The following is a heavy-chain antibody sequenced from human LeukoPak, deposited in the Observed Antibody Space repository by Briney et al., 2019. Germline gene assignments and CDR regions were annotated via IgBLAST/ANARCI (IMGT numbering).Heavy chain of an antibody. CDR3: ARGGGVDILTGFQY. Sequence: SVKVSCKASGYTFTGYYMHWVRQAPGQGLEWMGRIIPILDVTNYAQKFQGRVTITADQSTSTAYMELSSLRSEDTAVYYCARGGGVDILTGFQYWGQGTLVTVSS. V-gene: IGHV1-69*04. D-gene: IGHD3-9*01. J-gene: IGHJ4*02. CDR2: IIPILDVT. CDR1: GYTFTGYY.